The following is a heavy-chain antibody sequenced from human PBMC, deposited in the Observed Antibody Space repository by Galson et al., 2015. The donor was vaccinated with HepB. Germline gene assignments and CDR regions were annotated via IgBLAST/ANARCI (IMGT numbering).Heavy chain of an antibody. J-gene: IGHJ4*02. V-gene: IGHV3-64*01. CDR1: GFTFSSYA. CDR2: ISSNGGST. Sequence: SLRLSCAASGFTFSSYAMHWVRQAPGKGLEYVSAISSNGGSTYYANSVKGRFTISRDNSKNTLYLQMGSLRAEDMAVYYCARGGSTGYSSSWYSTYYFDYWGQGTLVTVSS. D-gene: IGHD6-13*01. CDR3: ARGGSTGYSSSWYSTYYFDY.